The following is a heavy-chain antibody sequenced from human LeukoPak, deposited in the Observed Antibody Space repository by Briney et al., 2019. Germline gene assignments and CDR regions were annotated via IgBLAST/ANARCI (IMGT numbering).Heavy chain of an antibody. J-gene: IGHJ4*02. D-gene: IGHD4-23*01. V-gene: IGHV1-69*13. Sequence: ASVKVSCKASGGTFSSYAISWVRQAPGQGLEWMGGIIPIFGTANYAQKFQGRVTITADESTSTAYMELSSLRSEDTAVYYCARATTVVRLVDYWGQGTLVTVSS. CDR1: GGTFSSYA. CDR3: ARATTVVRLVDY. CDR2: IIPIFGTA.